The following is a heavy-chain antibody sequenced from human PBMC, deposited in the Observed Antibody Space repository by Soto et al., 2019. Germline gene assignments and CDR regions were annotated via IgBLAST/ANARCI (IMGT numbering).Heavy chain of an antibody. CDR2: ISGSGDTA. CDR1: GFTFNNYA. J-gene: IGHJ4*02. CDR3: TKSVVVAATTSGKGNYFDH. Sequence: LRLSCAASGFTFNNYAMTWVRQAPGKGLEWVSAISGSGDTAYYADSVRGRFTISRDNSKNTLYLQLNSLRTEDTAVYYCTKSVVVAATTSGKGNYFDHWGQGKLVTVSS. V-gene: IGHV3-23*01. D-gene: IGHD2-15*01.